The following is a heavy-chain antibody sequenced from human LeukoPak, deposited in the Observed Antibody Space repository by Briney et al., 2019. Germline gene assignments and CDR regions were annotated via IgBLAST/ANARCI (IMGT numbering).Heavy chain of an antibody. V-gene: IGHV1-46*03. D-gene: IGHD3/OR15-3a*01. J-gene: IGHJ3*02. CDR1: GYTFTSYY. CDR2: INPSGGST. Sequence: ASVKVSCKASGYTFTSYYMHWVRQAPGQGLEWMGIINPSGGSTSYAQKFQGRVTMTRDTSTSTVYMELSSLRSEDTAVYYCARGSTYTDFPDDGFHISGQGTLVTVSS. CDR3: ARGSTYTDFPDDGFHI.